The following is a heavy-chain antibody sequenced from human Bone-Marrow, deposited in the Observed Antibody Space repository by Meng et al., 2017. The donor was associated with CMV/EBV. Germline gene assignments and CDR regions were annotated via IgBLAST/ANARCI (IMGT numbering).Heavy chain of an antibody. J-gene: IGHJ5*02. CDR1: GFTFSSYG. CDR3: ARYLSAPTRWFDP. CDR2: IWYDGSNK. D-gene: IGHD3-9*01. V-gene: IGHV3-33*01. Sequence: AASGFTFSSYGMHWVRQAPGKGLEWVAVIWYDGSNKYYADSVKGRFTISRDNSKNTLYLQMNSLRVGDTAIYYCARYLSAPTRWFDPWGQGIMVTVSS.